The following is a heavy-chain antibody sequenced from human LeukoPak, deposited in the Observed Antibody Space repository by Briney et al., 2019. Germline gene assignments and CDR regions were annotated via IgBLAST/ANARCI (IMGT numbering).Heavy chain of an antibody. CDR1: GFTFSTYA. CDR3: ARACSGGSCYDDAFDI. V-gene: IGHV3-64*01. Sequence: GGSLRLSCAASGFTFSTYAIHWVRQAPGKGLEYVSAISSNGGSTYYANSVKGRFTVYRDNSKNTLYLQMGSLRAEDMAVYYCARACSGGSCYDDAFDIWGQGTMVTVSS. D-gene: IGHD2-15*01. CDR2: ISSNGGST. J-gene: IGHJ3*02.